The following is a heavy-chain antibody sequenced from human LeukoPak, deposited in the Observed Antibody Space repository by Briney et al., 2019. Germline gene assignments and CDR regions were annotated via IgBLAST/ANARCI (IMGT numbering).Heavy chain of an antibody. CDR3: ARTSGAQRFDYFDY. J-gene: IGHJ4*02. CDR2: IYSGGNT. D-gene: IGHD3-10*01. V-gene: IGHV3-66*01. CDR1: GFTVSSNY. Sequence: TGVSLRLSCAASGFTVSSNYMNWVRQAPGKGLEWVSVIYSGGNTYYADSVNGRFTISRDSSKNTLYLHMNSLRAEDTAVYYCARTSGAQRFDYFDYWGRGTLVTVSS.